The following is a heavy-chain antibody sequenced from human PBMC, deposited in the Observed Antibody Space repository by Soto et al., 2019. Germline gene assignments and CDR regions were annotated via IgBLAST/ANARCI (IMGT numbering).Heavy chain of an antibody. CDR3: ARDPHNYYDSSGPTYYYYGMDV. CDR2: IIPIFGTA. CDR1: GGTFSSYA. Sequence: QVQLVQSGAEVKKPGSSVKVSCKASGGTFSSYAISWVRQAPGQGLEWMGGIIPIFGTANYAQKFQGRVTITADEYTSTAYMELSSLRSEETAVYYCARDPHNYYDSSGPTYYYYGMDVWGQGTTVTVSS. V-gene: IGHV1-69*01. D-gene: IGHD3-22*01. J-gene: IGHJ6*02.